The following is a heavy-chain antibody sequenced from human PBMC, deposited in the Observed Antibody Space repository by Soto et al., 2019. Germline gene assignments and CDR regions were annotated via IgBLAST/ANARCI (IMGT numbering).Heavy chain of an antibody. V-gene: IGHV3-33*01. Sequence: GGSLRLSCAASGFTFSSYGMHWVRQAPGKGLEWVAVIWYDGSNKYYADSVKGRFTISRDNSKNTLYLQMNSLRAEDTAVYYCARVGGSGYDYDYYYYGMDVWGQGTTVTVSS. D-gene: IGHD5-12*01. CDR3: ARVGGSGYDYDYYYYGMDV. CDR1: GFTFSSYG. J-gene: IGHJ6*02. CDR2: IWYDGSNK.